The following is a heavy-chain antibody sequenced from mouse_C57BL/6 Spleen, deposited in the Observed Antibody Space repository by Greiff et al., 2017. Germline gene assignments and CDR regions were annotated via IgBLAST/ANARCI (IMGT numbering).Heavy chain of an antibody. Sequence: QVQLKQPGAELVKPGASVKMSCKASGYTFTSYWITWVKQRPGQGLEWIGDIYPGSGSTNYNEKFKSKATLTVDTSSSTAYMQLSSLTSEDSAVYYCARDSPSYYYGSSSYYFDYWGQGTTLTVSS. V-gene: IGHV1-55*01. CDR1: GYTFTSYW. CDR3: ARDSPSYYYGSSSYYFDY. D-gene: IGHD1-1*01. CDR2: IYPGSGST. J-gene: IGHJ2*01.